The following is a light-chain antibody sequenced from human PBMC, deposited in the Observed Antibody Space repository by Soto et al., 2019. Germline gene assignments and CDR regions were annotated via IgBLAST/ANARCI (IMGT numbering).Light chain of an antibody. CDR3: KQYGSSPSIT. CDR1: QSVSSSY. Sequence: EIVLTQSPGTLSLSPGERATLSCKASQSVSSSYLAWYRQKPGQAPRLLIRGASSRATGIPDRFSGSGSGTDFTLTISRLEPEDFAVYYCKQYGSSPSITFGQGTRLDIK. J-gene: IGKJ5*01. V-gene: IGKV3-20*01. CDR2: GAS.